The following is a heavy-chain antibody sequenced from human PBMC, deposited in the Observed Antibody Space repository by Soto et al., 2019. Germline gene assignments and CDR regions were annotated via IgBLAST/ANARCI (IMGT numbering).Heavy chain of an antibody. J-gene: IGHJ6*02. V-gene: IGHV3-30-3*01. D-gene: IGHD6-25*01. CDR1: GFTFSSYA. Sequence: PGGSLRLSCAASGFTFSSYAMHWVRQAPGKGLEWVAVISYDGSNKYYADSVKGRFTISRDNSKNTLYVQMNSLRAEDTAVYYCAGGHRHDYYYYGMDVWGQGTTVTVS. CDR3: AGGHRHDYYYYGMDV. CDR2: ISYDGSNK.